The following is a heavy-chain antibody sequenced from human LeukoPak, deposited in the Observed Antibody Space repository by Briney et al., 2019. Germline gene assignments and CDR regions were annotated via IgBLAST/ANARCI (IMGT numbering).Heavy chain of an antibody. V-gene: IGHV3-66*01. Sequence: PGGSLRLSCATSGFTFSDYYMSWIRQAPGKGLEWVSVIYAGGTTYYADSVKGRFTISRDISKNTLYLQMNNLRAEDTAVYYCARGVGYADYPFDYWGQGTLVTVSA. CDR3: ARGVGYADYPFDY. CDR2: IYAGGTT. D-gene: IGHD4-17*01. J-gene: IGHJ4*02. CDR1: GFTFSDYY.